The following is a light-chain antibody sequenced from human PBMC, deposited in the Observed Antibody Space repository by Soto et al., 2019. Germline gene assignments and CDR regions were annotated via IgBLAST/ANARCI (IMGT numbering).Light chain of an antibody. CDR2: AAS. Sequence: DIQLTQSPSSLSASVGERVTITCRASQGISSSLAWYQQKPGKAPKLLIYAASTLQSGVPSRFSGSGSRTEFTLAPSSLEPEDFATYYCHQLNTYPPNTLGQGTRLEIK. CDR3: HQLNTYPPNT. J-gene: IGKJ5*01. CDR1: QGISSS. V-gene: IGKV1-9*01.